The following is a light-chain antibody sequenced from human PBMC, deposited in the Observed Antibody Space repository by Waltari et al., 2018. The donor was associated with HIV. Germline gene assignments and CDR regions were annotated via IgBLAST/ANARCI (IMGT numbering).Light chain of an antibody. CDR2: KAS. Sequence: DIQMTQSPSTLSASVGDRVTITCRASQRISSWLAWYQQKPGKAPKLLIYKASSLESGVPSRFSGSGSGTDFTLTISSLQPDDFATYYCQQYNSSPWTFGQGTKVEIK. V-gene: IGKV1-5*03. CDR1: QRISSW. CDR3: QQYNSSPWT. J-gene: IGKJ1*01.